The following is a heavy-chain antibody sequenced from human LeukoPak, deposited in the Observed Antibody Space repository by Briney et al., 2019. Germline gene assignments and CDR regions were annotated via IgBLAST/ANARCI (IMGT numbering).Heavy chain of an antibody. V-gene: IGHV4-4*02. Sequence: SGTLSLTCAVSGGSISSSNWWSWVRQPPGKGLEWIGEIYHSGSTNYNPSLKSRVTISVDTSKNQFSLKLSSVTAADTAVYYCARSIVVVVAAIDDAFDIWGQGTMVTVSS. CDR3: ARSIVVVVAAIDDAFDI. D-gene: IGHD2-15*01. CDR1: GGSISSSNW. CDR2: IYHSGST. J-gene: IGHJ3*02.